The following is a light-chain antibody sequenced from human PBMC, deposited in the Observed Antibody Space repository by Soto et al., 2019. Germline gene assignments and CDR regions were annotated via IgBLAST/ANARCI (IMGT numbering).Light chain of an antibody. J-gene: IGKJ4*01. CDR3: MQGTHRPLT. V-gene: IGKV2-30*01. Sequence: DVVMTQSPLSLPVTLGQPASISCRSSQSLLYSDGNTYLTWFHQRPGQSPRRLIYKVSNRDSGVPDRFSGSGSGTDFTLKISRVEAEDVGVYYCMQGTHRPLTFGGGTRWIS. CDR1: QSLLYSDGNTY. CDR2: KVS.